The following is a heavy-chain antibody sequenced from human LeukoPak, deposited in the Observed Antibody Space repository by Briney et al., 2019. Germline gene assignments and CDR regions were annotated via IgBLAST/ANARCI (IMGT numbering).Heavy chain of an antibody. CDR1: GGSMSAYY. D-gene: IGHD3-22*01. CDR3: ARAVVLYYFDY. V-gene: IGHV4-59*01. J-gene: IGHJ4*02. CDR2: IYDSGST. Sequence: SETLSLTCTVSGGSMSAYYWSWIRQPPGKGLEWIGYIYDSGSTSYNPSLKSRVTISVDTSKNQFSLKLTSVTDADTAVYYCARAVVLYYFDYWGQGTLVTVSS.